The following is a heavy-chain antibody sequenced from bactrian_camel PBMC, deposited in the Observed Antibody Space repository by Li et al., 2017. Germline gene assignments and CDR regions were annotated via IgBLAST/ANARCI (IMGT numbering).Heavy chain of an antibody. CDR3: ATGIVDDCYSGSCCQVDFGY. J-gene: IGHJ6*01. V-gene: IGHV3S40*01. D-gene: IGHD3*01. CDR1: GFTFSSYA. CDR2: INSGGGST. Sequence: VQLVESGGGLVQPGGSLRLSCAASGFTFSSYAMSWVRQAPGKGLEWVSAINSGGGSTCYADSVKGRFTMSRDNAKNTVYLQLNSLKTEDMAMYYCATGIVDDCYSGSCCQVDFGYWGQGTQVTVS.